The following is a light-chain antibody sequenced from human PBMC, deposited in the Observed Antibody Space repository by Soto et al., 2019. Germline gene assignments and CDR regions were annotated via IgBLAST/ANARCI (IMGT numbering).Light chain of an antibody. J-gene: IGLJ3*02. Sequence: QSVLTQPPSVSGAPGQRVTISCTGSSSNIGAGYDVHWYQQLPGTAPKLLIYGNSNRPSGVPDRFSGAKSGTSASLAITGLQAEDEADYYGQSYDSSLSGWVFGGGTKLHVL. CDR2: GNS. V-gene: IGLV1-40*01. CDR3: QSYDSSLSGWV. CDR1: SSNIGAGYD.